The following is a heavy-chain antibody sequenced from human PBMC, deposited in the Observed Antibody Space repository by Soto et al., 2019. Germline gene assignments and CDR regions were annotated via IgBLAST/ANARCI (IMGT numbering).Heavy chain of an antibody. CDR2: VFHSGAT. D-gene: IGHD1-1*01. V-gene: IGHV4-4*02. CDR1: SASISSSNW. Sequence: LRETLSLTCAVSSASISSSNWWTWVRQPPGKGLEWIGDVFHSGATNYNPSLRSRVTISVDKSKNQFSLTLNSVTAADTAVYYCARGENEYGRLDLWGQGTLVPVSS. J-gene: IGHJ5*02. CDR3: ARGENEYGRLDL.